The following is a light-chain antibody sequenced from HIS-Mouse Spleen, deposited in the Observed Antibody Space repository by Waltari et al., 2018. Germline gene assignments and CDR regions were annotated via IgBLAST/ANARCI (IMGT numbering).Light chain of an antibody. CDR3: CSYAGSSTWV. CDR2: EGS. CDR1: SSHVGSSNL. Sequence: QSALTQPASVSGSPGQSITIPCTGTSSHVGSSNLVPWYQQHPGKAPKLMIYEGSKRPSGVSNRFSGSKSGNTASLTISGLQAEDEADYYCCSYAGSSTWVFGGGTKLTVL. V-gene: IGLV2-23*01. J-gene: IGLJ3*02.